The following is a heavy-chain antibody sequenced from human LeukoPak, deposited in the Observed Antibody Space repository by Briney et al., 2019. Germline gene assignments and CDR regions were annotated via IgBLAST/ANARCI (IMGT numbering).Heavy chain of an antibody. D-gene: IGHD3-10*02. Sequence: SETLSLTCAVSGGSMTSNNYYWGWIRQPPGKGLEWIGNIHYSGSTYYSPSLKNRVTISVDTSKNQFSLRLKSVTAADTAVYYCWRPLCSNSVCSSSRVDFWGQGTLVTVSS. CDR3: WRPLCSNSVCSSSRVDF. CDR2: IHYSGST. CDR1: GGSMTSNNYY. V-gene: IGHV4-39*01. J-gene: IGHJ4*02.